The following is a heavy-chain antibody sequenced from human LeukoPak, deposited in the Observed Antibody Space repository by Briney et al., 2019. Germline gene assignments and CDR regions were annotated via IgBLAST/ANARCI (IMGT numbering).Heavy chain of an antibody. CDR2: IYYSGST. J-gene: IGHJ4*02. CDR3: ARDARVQKWFGELKTTTYYFDY. D-gene: IGHD3-10*01. CDR1: GGSFSGYY. Sequence: PSETLSLTCAVYGGSFSGYYWGWIRQPPGKGLEWIGSIYYSGSTYYNPSLKSRVSISVDTSKNQFSLKLSSVTAADTAVYYCARDARVQKWFGELKTTTYYFDYWGQGTLVTVSS. V-gene: IGHV4-34*01.